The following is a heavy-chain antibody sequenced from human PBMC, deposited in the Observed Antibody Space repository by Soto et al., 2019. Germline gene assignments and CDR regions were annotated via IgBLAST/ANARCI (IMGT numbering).Heavy chain of an antibody. Sequence: ASVKVSCKASGYTFTSYDINWVRQATGQGLEWMGWMNPNSGNTGYAQKFQGRVTMTRNTSISTAYMELSSLRSEDTAVYYCAAITVTSDAFDIWGQGTMVTVSS. CDR1: GYTFTSYD. J-gene: IGHJ3*02. D-gene: IGHD4-17*01. V-gene: IGHV1-8*01. CDR2: MNPNSGNT. CDR3: AAITVTSDAFDI.